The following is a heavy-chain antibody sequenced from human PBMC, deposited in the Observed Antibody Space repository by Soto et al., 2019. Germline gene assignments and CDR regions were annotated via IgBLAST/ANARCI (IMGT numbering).Heavy chain of an antibody. Sequence: QVQLVQSGAEVKKPGASVKVSCKASGYTFTSYGISWVRQAPGQGLEWMGWINGYNGNTNYAQKLQGRVTITTDTSKSTAYMELRSLRSDDTAVYYCARMGDVPYYYYGMDVWGQGTTVTVSS. CDR2: INGYNGNT. CDR1: GYTFTSYG. J-gene: IGHJ6*02. V-gene: IGHV1-18*01. D-gene: IGHD3-16*01. CDR3: ARMGDVPYYYYGMDV.